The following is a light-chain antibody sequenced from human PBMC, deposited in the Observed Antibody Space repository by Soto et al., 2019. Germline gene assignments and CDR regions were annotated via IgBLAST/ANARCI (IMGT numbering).Light chain of an antibody. Sequence: DIVMTQSPDSLAVSPGERATLSCRASRNVGSNLAWYQHKPGQAPRLLIYYASTRATGVPARFSGSGSGTEFALTISSLQSEDFAVYYCQQYNNWPPYTFGQGTKLEIE. CDR3: QQYNNWPPYT. J-gene: IGKJ2*01. V-gene: IGKV3-15*01. CDR2: YAS. CDR1: RNVGSN.